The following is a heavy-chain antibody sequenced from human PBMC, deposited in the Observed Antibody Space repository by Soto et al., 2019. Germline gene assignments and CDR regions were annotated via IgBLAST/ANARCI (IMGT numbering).Heavy chain of an antibody. CDR3: ARMGTFGPLNWYDP. Sequence: ASVKVPCKASGYSFTNNDVSWVRQATGQGLEWMGWMNPGSGDTGYAQKFQGRVTMTRDISIATAYMELSSLRSDDTAIYYCARMGTFGPLNWYDPWGQRTLVNVSS. CDR1: GYSFTNND. CDR2: MNPGSGDT. V-gene: IGHV1-8*01. J-gene: IGHJ5*02. D-gene: IGHD3-16*01.